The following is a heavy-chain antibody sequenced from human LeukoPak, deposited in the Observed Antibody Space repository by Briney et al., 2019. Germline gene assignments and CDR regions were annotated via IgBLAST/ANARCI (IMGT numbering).Heavy chain of an antibody. J-gene: IGHJ3*02. CDR1: GFSFSTSW. CDR3: ARDPWGSGSSGYYYGAFDI. V-gene: IGHV3-7*05. Sequence: GGSLRLSCAASGFSFSTSWMSWVRQAPGKGLEWVANIKQDGSEQVYVDSVKGRFTISRDNAKTSLSLQMNSLRAEDTAVYYCARDPWGSGSSGYYYGAFDIWGQGTVVTVSS. CDR2: IKQDGSEQ. D-gene: IGHD3-22*01.